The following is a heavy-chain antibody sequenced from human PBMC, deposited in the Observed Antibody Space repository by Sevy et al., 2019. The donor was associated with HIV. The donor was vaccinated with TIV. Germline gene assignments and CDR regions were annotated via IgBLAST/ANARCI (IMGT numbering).Heavy chain of an antibody. Sequence: GESLKISCQGSGYKFTSYWIAWVRQMPGKGLEWMGIIYPGDSETRYSPSLQGQVTISADKSISTAYLQWSSLKASDTAIYFCARRVYDTSGYPQYYFDYRGQGTLVTVSS. J-gene: IGHJ4*02. D-gene: IGHD3-22*01. CDR2: IYPGDSET. V-gene: IGHV5-51*01. CDR1: GYKFTSYW. CDR3: ARRVYDTSGYPQYYFDY.